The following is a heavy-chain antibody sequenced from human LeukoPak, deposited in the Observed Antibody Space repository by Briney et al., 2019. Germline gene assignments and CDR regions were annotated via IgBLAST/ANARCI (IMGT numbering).Heavy chain of an antibody. D-gene: IGHD2-21*02. V-gene: IGHV4-59*08. Sequence: PSETLSLTCTVSGSSISSYYWSWIRQPPGKGLEWIGYIYYSGSTNYNPSLKSRVTISVDTSKNQFSLKLSSVTAADTAVYYCARQVTTVIVVVTATNWFDPWGQGTLVTVSS. CDR3: ARQVTTVIVVVTATNWFDP. CDR2: IYYSGST. J-gene: IGHJ5*02. CDR1: GSSISSYY.